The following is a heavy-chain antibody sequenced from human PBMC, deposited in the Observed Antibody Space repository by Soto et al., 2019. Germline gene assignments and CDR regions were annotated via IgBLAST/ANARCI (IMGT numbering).Heavy chain of an antibody. J-gene: IGHJ4*02. CDR3: ARGPPTYCTNGVCYLYNY. CDR1: GGSFSGYY. CDR2: INHSGST. V-gene: IGHV4-34*01. Sequence: PSETLSLTCAVYGGSFSGYYWSWIRQPPGKGLEWIGEINHSGSTNYNPSLKSRVTISVDTSKNQFSLKLSSVTAADTAVYYCARGPPTYCTNGVCYLYNYWGQGTLVTSPQ. D-gene: IGHD2-8*01.